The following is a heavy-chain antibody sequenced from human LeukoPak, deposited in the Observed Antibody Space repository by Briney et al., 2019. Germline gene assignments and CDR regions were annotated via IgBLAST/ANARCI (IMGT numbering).Heavy chain of an antibody. CDR3: ARGSGDSPRGAFDI. CDR1: GFTFSSYW. V-gene: IGHV3-74*01. J-gene: IGHJ3*02. CDR2: INSDGSST. D-gene: IGHD4-17*01. Sequence: GGSLRLSCAASGFTFSSYWMHWVRQAPGKGLVWVSRINSDGSSTSYADSVKGRFSISRDNAKNSLYLQMNSLRAEDTALYHCARGSGDSPRGAFDIWGQGTMVTVSS.